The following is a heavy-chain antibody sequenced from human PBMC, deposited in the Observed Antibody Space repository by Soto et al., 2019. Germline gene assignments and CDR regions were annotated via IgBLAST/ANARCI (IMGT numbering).Heavy chain of an antibody. J-gene: IGHJ4*02. D-gene: IGHD4-17*01. CDR1: GFSFSNAW. CDR3: TTDRHYGANSAHGFWY. V-gene: IGHV3-15*07. Sequence: EVQLVESGGGLVKPGGSLRLSCEASGFSFSNAWMTWVRQAPGKGLEWVGRIKRKTDGGTTDYAAPVKGRFTISRDDSKNTLYLQMNSLKTEDTAVYYCTTDRHYGANSAHGFWYWGQGTLVTVSS. CDR2: IKRKTDGGTT.